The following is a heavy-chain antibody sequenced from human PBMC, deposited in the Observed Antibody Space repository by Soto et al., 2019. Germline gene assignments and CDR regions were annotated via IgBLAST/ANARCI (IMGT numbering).Heavy chain of an antibody. CDR1: GVSIISGGYY. CDR2: IYYSGST. V-gene: IGHV4-31*03. D-gene: IGHD3-3*01. CDR3: AVYYDFWSGYLGSWAGSQLNNDY. Sequence: SETLSLTCTVSGVSIISGGYYWICIREHPWKGLVLIGYIYYSGSTYYNPSLKSRVIISVDTSNSHYSLKLSSVTAADTAVYYCAVYYDFWSGYLGSWAGSQLNNDYWGQGTLVTVSS. J-gene: IGHJ4*02.